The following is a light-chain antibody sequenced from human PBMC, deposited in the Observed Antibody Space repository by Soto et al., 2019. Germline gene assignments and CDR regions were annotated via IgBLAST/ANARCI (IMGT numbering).Light chain of an antibody. CDR3: CSYAGSNNVV. J-gene: IGLJ2*01. CDR1: SSDVGGYNY. CDR2: EVS. Sequence: QSVLTQPPSASGSPGQSVTISCTGTSSDVGGYNYVSWYQQHPGKAPKLMIYEVSKRPSGLTDRFSGSKSGNTASLTVSGIQDEDEADYYCCSYAGSNNVVFGGGTKVTVL. V-gene: IGLV2-8*01.